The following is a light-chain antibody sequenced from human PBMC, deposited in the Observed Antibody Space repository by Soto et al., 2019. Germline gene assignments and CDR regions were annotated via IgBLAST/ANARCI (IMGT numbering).Light chain of an antibody. Sequence: EIVLTQSPGTLSLSPGERATLSCRASQSVSSYLAWYQQKPGQAPRLLIYDASTRATGISARFSGSGAGTDFTLTISSLEPEDFAVYYCQQRSSWAVTCGQGTRVEV. CDR1: QSVSSY. CDR3: QQRSSWAVT. V-gene: IGKV3-11*01. J-gene: IGKJ1*01. CDR2: DAS.